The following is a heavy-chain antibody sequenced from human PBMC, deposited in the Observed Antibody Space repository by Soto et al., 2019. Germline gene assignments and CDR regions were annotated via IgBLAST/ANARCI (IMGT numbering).Heavy chain of an antibody. J-gene: IGHJ6*02. V-gene: IGHV3-30-3*01. D-gene: IGHD3-10*01. CDR1: GFTFSRYA. CDR3: ARGDLVGGVVDYYNMDV. CDR2: TSYDGSTK. Sequence: VGSLRLSCAASGFTFSRYAMHWVRQAPGKGLEWVALTSYDGSTKYYADSLKGRFTISRDNSKNTLYLQMNSLRAEDTAVYCCARGDLVGGVVDYYNMDVWGQGTTVTVS.